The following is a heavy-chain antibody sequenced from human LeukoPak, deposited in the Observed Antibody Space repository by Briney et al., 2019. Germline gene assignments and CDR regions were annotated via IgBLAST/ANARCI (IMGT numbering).Heavy chain of an antibody. CDR3: VRDLILVDTPGDDFDY. J-gene: IGHJ4*02. V-gene: IGHV3-74*01. CDR1: GFTFSSYW. Sequence: GGSLRLSCAASGFTFSSYWMHWVRQAPGKGLVWVSRINVDGSVKSYADSVKGRFTISRDNAKNTVSLQMNSLRAEDTAVYYCVRDLILVDTPGDDFDYWGQGALVTVSS. CDR2: INVDGSVK. D-gene: IGHD4-23*01.